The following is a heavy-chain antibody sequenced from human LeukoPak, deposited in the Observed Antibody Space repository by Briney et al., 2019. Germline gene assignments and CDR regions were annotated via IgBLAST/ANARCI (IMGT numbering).Heavy chain of an antibody. Sequence: SETLSLTCIVSGDSFSTSSYFWGWIRQPPGQGLEWIGAIYFTGSTYYNPSLKSRVSISEDTSKNRFSLKLSSVTAADTAVYYCAREKSPDYCSGGSCYFDYWGQGTLVTVSS. CDR3: AREKSPDYCSGGSCYFDY. V-gene: IGHV4-39*07. J-gene: IGHJ4*02. CDR2: IYFTGST. CDR1: GDSFSTSSYF. D-gene: IGHD2-15*01.